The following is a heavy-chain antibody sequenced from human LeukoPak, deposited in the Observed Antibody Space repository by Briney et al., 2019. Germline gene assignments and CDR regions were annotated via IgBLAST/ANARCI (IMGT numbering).Heavy chain of an antibody. Sequence: GESLKISCKGSGYSFTSYWIGWVRQVPGKGLEWMGIIYPGDSDTRYSPSFQGQVTISADKSIGTAYPQWSSLKASDTAMYYCARHGSGSYDYYYYGMDVWGQGTTVTVSS. D-gene: IGHD1-26*01. CDR3: ARHGSGSYDYYYYGMDV. J-gene: IGHJ6*02. V-gene: IGHV5-51*01. CDR2: IYPGDSDT. CDR1: GYSFTSYW.